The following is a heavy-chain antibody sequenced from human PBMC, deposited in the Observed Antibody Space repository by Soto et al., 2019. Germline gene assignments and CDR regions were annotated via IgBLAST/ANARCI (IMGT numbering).Heavy chain of an antibody. D-gene: IGHD6-13*01. CDR2: ISSSSSSYI. J-gene: IGHJ4*02. V-gene: IGHV3-21*01. CDR3: ARRSPAGTAFDY. Sequence: GWSLGLSCSASGFTLSSYTMAWVRQAPGKGMEWVSSISSSSSSYIYYADSVKGRFTISRDNAKNSLYLQMNSLRAEDTAVYYGARRSPAGTAFDYRCPGLPVTV. CDR1: GFTLSSYT.